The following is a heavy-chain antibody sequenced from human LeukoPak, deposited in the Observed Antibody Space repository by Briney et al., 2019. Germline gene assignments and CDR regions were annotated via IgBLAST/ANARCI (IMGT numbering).Heavy chain of an antibody. CDR3: AKDVSTMVRGVPGAFDI. Sequence: PGGSLRLSCAASGFTFSSYAMSWVRQAPGKGLEWVSAISGSGGSTYYADSVKGRFTISRDNSKNTLYLQMNSLRAEDTAVYYCAKDVSTMVRGVPGAFDIWGQGTMVTVSS. D-gene: IGHD3-10*01. V-gene: IGHV3-23*01. CDR2: ISGSGGST. CDR1: GFTFSSYA. J-gene: IGHJ3*02.